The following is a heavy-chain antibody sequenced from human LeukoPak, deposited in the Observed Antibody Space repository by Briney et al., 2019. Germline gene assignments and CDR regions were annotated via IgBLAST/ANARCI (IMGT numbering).Heavy chain of an antibody. J-gene: IGHJ6*03. CDR1: GGYIRNYY. CDR3: AREGTDQYYYYYMDV. Sequence: SETLSLTCSVSGGYIRNYYWSWIRQPPGKGLEWIGYIYYSGSTNYNPSLKSRVTISLDTSKNQFSLKPSSVTAADTAVYYCAREGTDQYYYYYMDVWGKGTTVTVSS. CDR2: IYYSGST. D-gene: IGHD3-10*01. V-gene: IGHV4-59*01.